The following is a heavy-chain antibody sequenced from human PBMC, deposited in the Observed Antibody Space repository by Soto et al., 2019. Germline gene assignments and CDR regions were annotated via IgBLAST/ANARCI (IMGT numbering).Heavy chain of an antibody. Sequence: GGSLRLSCAASGFTFSSYGMHWVRQAPGKGLEWVAVISYDGSNKYYADSVKGRFTISRDNSKNTLYLQMNSLRAEDTAVYYCAKDTGYCSGGSCYGAFDIWGQGTMVTVSS. CDR1: GFTFSSYG. J-gene: IGHJ3*02. V-gene: IGHV3-30*18. CDR2: ISYDGSNK. D-gene: IGHD2-15*01. CDR3: AKDTGYCSGGSCYGAFDI.